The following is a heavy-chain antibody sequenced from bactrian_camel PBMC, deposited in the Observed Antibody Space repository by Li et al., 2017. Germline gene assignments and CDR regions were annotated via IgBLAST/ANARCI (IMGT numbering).Heavy chain of an antibody. CDR2: TIARVSPT. D-gene: IGHD6*01. CDR1: GFTFSSYW. Sequence: HVQLVESGGALVQPGGSLTLSCTASGFTFSSYWMYWVRQAPGKERERVATIARVSPTMYADSVKGRFTISRDNAKNTAYLQMNSLKSEDTAKYYCAADVRSLSLELGRPNYWGQGTQVTVS. V-gene: IGHV3S1*01. J-gene: IGHJ4*01. CDR3: AADVRSLSLELGRPNY.